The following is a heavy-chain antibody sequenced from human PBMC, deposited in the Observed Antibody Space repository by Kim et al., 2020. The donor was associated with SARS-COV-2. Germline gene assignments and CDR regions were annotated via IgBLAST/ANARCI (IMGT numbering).Heavy chain of an antibody. V-gene: IGHV3-23*01. CDR1: EFTFSSYA. CDR3: AKYPSCGGDACYSNFDY. D-gene: IGHD2-15*01. Sequence: GGSLRLSCAASEFTFSSYAMSWVRQAPGKGLEWVSIISGSGGSTFYADSVKGRFTISRDNSKNTLYLQMNSLRAEDAAVYYCAKYPSCGGDACYSNFDYWGRGTRVTVSS. J-gene: IGHJ4*02. CDR2: ISGSGGST.